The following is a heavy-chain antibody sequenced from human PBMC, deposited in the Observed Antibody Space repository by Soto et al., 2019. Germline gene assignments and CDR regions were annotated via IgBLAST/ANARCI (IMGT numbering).Heavy chain of an antibody. D-gene: IGHD3-10*01. CDR1: GYTKTVDV. J-gene: IGHJ4*02. CDR2: ISAYNGNT. V-gene: IGHV1-18*01. CDR3: ASGADGDY. Sequence: ASVNRACKTSGYTKTVDVVIWVRQDTGQGLEWMGWISAYNGNTNYAQKLQGRVTMTTDTSTSTAYMELRSLRSDDTAVHYCASGADGDYWGQGTLVTVSS.